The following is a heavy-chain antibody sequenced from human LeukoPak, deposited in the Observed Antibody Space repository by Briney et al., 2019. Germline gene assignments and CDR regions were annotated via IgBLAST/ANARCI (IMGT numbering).Heavy chain of an antibody. Sequence: ASVKVSCKASGYTFTSYGISWVRQAPGQGLEWMGWISAYNGNTNYAQKLQGRVTMTTDTSTSTAYMELRSLRSDDTAVYYCARDPRGYSYGTRNTNWFDPWGQGTLVTVSS. V-gene: IGHV1-18*01. D-gene: IGHD5-18*01. J-gene: IGHJ5*02. CDR3: ARDPRGYSYGTRNTNWFDP. CDR1: GYTFTSYG. CDR2: ISAYNGNT.